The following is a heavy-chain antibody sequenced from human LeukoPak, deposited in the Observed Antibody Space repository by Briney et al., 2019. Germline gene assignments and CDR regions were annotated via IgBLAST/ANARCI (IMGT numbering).Heavy chain of an antibody. J-gene: IGHJ4*02. V-gene: IGHV1-46*01. CDR1: GYTFSSYY. CDR3: ASGSYYYDSSGLDY. D-gene: IGHD3-22*01. Sequence: ASVKVSCKASGYTFSSYYMNWVRQAPGQGLEWMGIINPSRGSTSYAQKFQGRVTMTRDTSTNTVYMELSSLRPEDTAVYYCASGSYYYDSSGLDYWGQGTLVTVSS. CDR2: INPSRGST.